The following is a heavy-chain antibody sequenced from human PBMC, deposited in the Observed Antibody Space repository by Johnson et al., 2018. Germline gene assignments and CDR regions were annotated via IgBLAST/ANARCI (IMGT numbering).Heavy chain of an antibody. D-gene: IGHD2-2*01. CDR2: IGGAGTST. CDR1: GFTFSSYA. V-gene: IGHV3-23*01. Sequence: VQLQESGGDLVQXGGSXRLXCAASGFTFSSYAMTWVRQAPGKGLQWVSTIGGAGTSTYYADSVRGRFTISRDNSKNTLYLQMNSLRPEDTAIYYCAKERVVTWGPRGEWWFGPWGQGTLVTVSS. CDR3: AKERVVTWGPRGEWWFGP. J-gene: IGHJ5*02.